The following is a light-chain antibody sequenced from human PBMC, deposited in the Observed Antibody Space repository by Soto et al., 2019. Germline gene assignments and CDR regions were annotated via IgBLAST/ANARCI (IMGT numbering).Light chain of an antibody. CDR3: QHSYTTQIT. J-gene: IGKJ5*01. V-gene: IGKV1-39*01. CDR2: AAS. CDR1: QNIANY. Sequence: DIQMTQSPSSLSASVGDRVTITCRASQNIANYLNWYQQKPGKAPNLLIYAASSLQSGVPSRFSGSGSGTDFTLTISSLQPEDFATYYCQHSYTTQITFGQGTRLEIK.